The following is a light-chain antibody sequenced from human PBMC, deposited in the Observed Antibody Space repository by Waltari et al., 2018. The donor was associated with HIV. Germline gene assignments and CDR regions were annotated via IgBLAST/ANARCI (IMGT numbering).Light chain of an antibody. Sequence: QSALTQPASVSGSPGQSITLSCTGTSSDVGTYNLVSWYQQHPGKAPKLMIHEVTKRPAGVSNLFSGSKSGNTASLTISGLQAEDEAEYYCCSFAGSTTFVVFGGGTKLTVL. V-gene: IGLV2-23*02. CDR1: SSDVGTYNL. CDR3: CSFAGSTTFVV. CDR2: EVT. J-gene: IGLJ2*01.